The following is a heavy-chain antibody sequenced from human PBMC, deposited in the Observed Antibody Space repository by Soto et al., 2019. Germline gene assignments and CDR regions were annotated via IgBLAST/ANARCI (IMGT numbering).Heavy chain of an antibody. CDR3: AGGRTTTVTSLAYFDH. D-gene: IGHD4-17*01. CDR2: IYYSGST. CDR1: GGSISSYY. J-gene: IGHJ4*02. Sequence: SETLSLTCTVSGGSISSYYWSWIRQPPGKGLEWIGYIYYSGSTNYNPSLKSRVTISVDTSKNQFSLKLSSVTAADTAVYYCAGGRTTTVTSLAYFDHWGQGTRVSVSS. V-gene: IGHV4-59*01.